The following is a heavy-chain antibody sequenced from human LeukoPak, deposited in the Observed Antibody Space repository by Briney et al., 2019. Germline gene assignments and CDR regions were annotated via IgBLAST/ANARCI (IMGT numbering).Heavy chain of an antibody. CDR1: GFTFSSYV. J-gene: IGHJ4*02. V-gene: IGHV3-30-3*01. CDR2: ISYDGGNK. Sequence: AGGSLRLSCAASGFTFSSYVMHWVRQAPGKGLEWVALISYDGGNKYYADSVKGRFTISRDNSKNTLYLQMNSLRTEDTAVYHCAREASFYYDSSSYYYVYWGQGTLVTVSS. D-gene: IGHD3-22*01. CDR3: AREASFYYDSSSYYYVY.